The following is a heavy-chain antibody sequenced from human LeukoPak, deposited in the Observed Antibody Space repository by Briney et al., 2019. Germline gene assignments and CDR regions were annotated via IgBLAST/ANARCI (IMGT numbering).Heavy chain of an antibody. CDR3: ARAYCSGGNCDYFDT. D-gene: IGHD2-15*01. V-gene: IGHV4-59*01. Sequence: PSETLSLTCTVYGGSISSYYRTCIRQPPGKGLEWIGSIYYTGSTNYNPSLKSRVTISVDMSTSQFSLKLSSVTAADTAVYYCARAYCSGGNCDYFDTWGHGTLVTVSS. J-gene: IGHJ4*01. CDR2: IYYTGST. CDR1: GGSISSYY.